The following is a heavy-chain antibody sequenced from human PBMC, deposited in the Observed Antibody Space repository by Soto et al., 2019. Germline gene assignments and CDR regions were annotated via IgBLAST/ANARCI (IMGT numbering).Heavy chain of an antibody. D-gene: IGHD3-9*01. CDR3: ARDWNGDYDILTGTFDY. Sequence: EVQLVESGGGLVKPGGSLRLSCAASGFTFSSYSMNWVRQAPGKGLEWVSSISSSSSYIYYADSVKGRFTISRDNAKHSLYLQMNSLRAEDTAVYYCARDWNGDYDILTGTFDYWGQGTLVTVSS. CDR2: ISSSSSYI. CDR1: GFTFSSYS. V-gene: IGHV3-21*01. J-gene: IGHJ4*02.